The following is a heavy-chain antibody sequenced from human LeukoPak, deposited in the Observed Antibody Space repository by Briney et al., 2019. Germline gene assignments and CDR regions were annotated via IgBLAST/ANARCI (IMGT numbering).Heavy chain of an antibody. V-gene: IGHV1-8*03. J-gene: IGHJ4*02. CDR1: GYTFTSYD. CDR3: ARGHTFTIFGVVIKNYFDY. Sequence: ASVKVSCKASGYTFTSYDIHWVRQATGQGLEWMGWMNPNSGNTGYAQKFQGRVTITRNTSISTAYMELSSLRSEDTAVYYCARGHTFTIFGVVIKNYFDYWGQGTLVTVSS. D-gene: IGHD3-3*01. CDR2: MNPNSGNT.